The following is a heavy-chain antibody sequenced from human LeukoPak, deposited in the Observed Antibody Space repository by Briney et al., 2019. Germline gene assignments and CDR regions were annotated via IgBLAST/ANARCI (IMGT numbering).Heavy chain of an antibody. Sequence: ASVKVSCKASGYTFSRYVVHWVRQAPGQRPEWMGWINAGNGGTKYSQNFQGRVTITWDRSANTAYMELSSLTSEDTALYYCVREHCGDTCYPGGYWGQGTLVGVSS. J-gene: IGHJ4*02. CDR3: VREHCGDTCYPGGY. D-gene: IGHD2-21*01. V-gene: IGHV1-3*01. CDR1: GYTFSRYV. CDR2: INAGNGGT.